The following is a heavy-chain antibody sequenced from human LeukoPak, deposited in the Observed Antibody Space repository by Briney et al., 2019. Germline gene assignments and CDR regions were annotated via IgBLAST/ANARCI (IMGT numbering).Heavy chain of an antibody. CDR1: GGSFSGYY. Sequence: SETLSLTCAVYGGSFSGYYWSWIRQPPGKGLEWIGEINHGGSTNYNPSLKSRVTISVDTSKNQFSLKLSSVTAADTAVYYCARRLRLLFQFDYWGQGTLVTVSS. CDR3: ARRLRLLFQFDY. V-gene: IGHV4-34*01. J-gene: IGHJ4*02. D-gene: IGHD3-10*02. CDR2: INHGGST.